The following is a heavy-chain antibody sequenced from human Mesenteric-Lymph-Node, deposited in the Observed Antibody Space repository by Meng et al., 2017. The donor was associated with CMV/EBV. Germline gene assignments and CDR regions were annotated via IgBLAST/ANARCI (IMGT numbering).Heavy chain of an antibody. D-gene: IGHD1-14*01. CDR2: ISSSSSYI. CDR1: GFIFSNYG. CDR3: ARVMEPAPQWWWFDP. V-gene: IGHV3-21*01. J-gene: IGHJ5*02. Sequence: GGSLRLSCAASGFIFSNYGMNWVRQAPGKGLEWVSCISSSSSYIYYADSVKGRFTISRDNAKNSLYLQMDSLRAEDTAVYYCARVMEPAPQWWWFDPWGQGALVTVSS.